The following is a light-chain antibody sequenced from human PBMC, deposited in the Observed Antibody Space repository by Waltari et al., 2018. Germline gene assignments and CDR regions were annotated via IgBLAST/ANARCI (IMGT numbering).Light chain of an antibody. CDR1: QSVSSN. CDR2: GAS. J-gene: IGKJ2*01. V-gene: IGKV3D-15*01. CDR3: QQYNNWPYT. Sequence: EIVMMQSPATLSVSPGERATLSCRASQSVSSNLAWYQQKPGQAPRLLIYGASTRATGLPARFSGSGSGTEFTLTISSLQSEDFAVYYCQQYNNWPYTFGQGTKLEIK.